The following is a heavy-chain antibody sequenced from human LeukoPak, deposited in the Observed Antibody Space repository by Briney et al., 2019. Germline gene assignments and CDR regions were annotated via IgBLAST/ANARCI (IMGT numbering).Heavy chain of an antibody. D-gene: IGHD6-19*01. V-gene: IGHV3-23*01. Sequence: GGSLRLSCAASGFTFTTYAMSWVRQAPGKGLEWISTISSSGGTKYYADSVKGRFTVSRDNSKNTLYLQMNSLRAEDTAVYYCAKDGSGWYSYFDSWGQGTLVTVSS. CDR2: ISSSGGTK. CDR1: GFTFTTYA. J-gene: IGHJ4*02. CDR3: AKDGSGWYSYFDS.